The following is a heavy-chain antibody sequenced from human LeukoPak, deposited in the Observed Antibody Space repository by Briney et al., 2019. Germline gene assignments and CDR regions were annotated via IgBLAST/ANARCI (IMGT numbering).Heavy chain of an antibody. Sequence: PGGSLRLSCAASGLTFSSNGMHWVRQAPGKGLEWVAFIRYEGRNKYYGDSVKGRFTISRDNSQNTLFLQMNSLRVEDTAVYYCAKDHRDNYGSFFPYWGQGILVTVPS. J-gene: IGHJ4*02. CDR3: AKDHRDNYGSFFPY. CDR1: GLTFSSNG. D-gene: IGHD5-18*01. V-gene: IGHV3-30*02. CDR2: IRYEGRNK.